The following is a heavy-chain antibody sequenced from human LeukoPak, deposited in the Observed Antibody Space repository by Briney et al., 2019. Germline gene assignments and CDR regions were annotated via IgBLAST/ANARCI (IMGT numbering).Heavy chain of an antibody. CDR3: ARAYQTDY. V-gene: IGHV3-7*05. Sequence: GGSLRLPCAASGFTLSRSWMSWVRQAPGKGLEWVANINQDGSEKNYVDSVKGRFTISRDNAKNSLYLQMNSLRAEDTAVYYCARAYQTDYWGQGTLVTVSS. CDR2: INQDGSEK. J-gene: IGHJ4*02. D-gene: IGHD2-2*01. CDR1: GFTLSRSW.